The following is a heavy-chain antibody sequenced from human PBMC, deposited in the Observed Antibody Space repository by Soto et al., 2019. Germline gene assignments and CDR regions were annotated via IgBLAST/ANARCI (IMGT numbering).Heavy chain of an antibody. CDR2: VYYSGST. J-gene: IGHJ4*02. V-gene: IGHV4-39*01. CDR1: GGSVSSSSYY. CDR3: AGELGTFYFDH. D-gene: IGHD7-27*01. Sequence: SETLSLTCTVSGGSVSSSSYYWGWVRQPPGKGLEWIGSVYYSGSTYYNPSLESRVTISVDKSKNQFSLKMTSATAADTAVYYCAGELGTFYFDHWGQGTLVTVSS.